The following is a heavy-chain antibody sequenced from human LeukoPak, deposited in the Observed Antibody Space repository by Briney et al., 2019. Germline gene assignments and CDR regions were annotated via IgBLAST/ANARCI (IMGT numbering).Heavy chain of an antibody. J-gene: IGHJ4*02. Sequence: SETLSLTCTVSGGSISSYYWSWIRQPPGKGLEWIGYIYYSGSTNYNPSLKSRVTISVDTSKNQFSLKLSSVTAADTAVYYCAGRIQWEPFDYWGQGTLVTVSS. CDR3: AGRIQWEPFDY. V-gene: IGHV4-59*01. D-gene: IGHD1-26*01. CDR2: IYYSGST. CDR1: GGSISSYY.